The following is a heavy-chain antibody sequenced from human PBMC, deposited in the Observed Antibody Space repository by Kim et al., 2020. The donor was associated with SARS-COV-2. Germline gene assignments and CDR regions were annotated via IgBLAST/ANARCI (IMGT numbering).Heavy chain of an antibody. D-gene: IGHD5-12*01. J-gene: IGHJ6*02. V-gene: IGHV3-66*02. Sequence: GGSLRLSCAASGLTVSSKVMNWVRQAAGKGLEWVSVIYSGGDTYYADSVMGRFTISSDDSKNTLYLQMSSLKVEDTAVYYCASSTITADYYNSMDVWGQGTTVIVSS. CDR3: ASSTITADYYNSMDV. CDR2: IYSGGDT. CDR1: GLTVSSKV.